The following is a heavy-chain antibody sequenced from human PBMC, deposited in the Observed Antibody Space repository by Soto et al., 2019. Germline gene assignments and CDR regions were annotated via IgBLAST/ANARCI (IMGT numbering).Heavy chain of an antibody. D-gene: IGHD1-7*01. CDR3: ARRYGTTFDY. Sequence: PSETLSLTCSVSGDSISNNKWWSWVRQPPGKGLEWIGEMHHSGSIHYNASLKSRATLSVDKSRNQFSLQLTSVTAADTALYFCARRYGTTFDYWGQGTLVTVSS. CDR2: MHHSGSI. J-gene: IGHJ4*02. CDR1: GDSISNNKW. V-gene: IGHV4-4*02.